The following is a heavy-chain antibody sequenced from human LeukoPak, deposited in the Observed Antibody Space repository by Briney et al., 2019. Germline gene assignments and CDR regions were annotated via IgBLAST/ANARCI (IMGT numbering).Heavy chain of an antibody. CDR1: GFTFDDYA. D-gene: IGHD4-17*01. CDR2: ISWNSGSI. J-gene: IGHJ4*02. V-gene: IGHV3-9*01. CDR3: AKDSYGDYSYHFDY. Sequence: LGGSLRLSCAASGFTFDDYAMHWVRQAPGKGLEWVSGISWNSGSIGYADSVKGRFTISRDNAKNSLYLQMNSLRAEDTALYYCAKDSYGDYSYHFDYWGQGTLVTVSS.